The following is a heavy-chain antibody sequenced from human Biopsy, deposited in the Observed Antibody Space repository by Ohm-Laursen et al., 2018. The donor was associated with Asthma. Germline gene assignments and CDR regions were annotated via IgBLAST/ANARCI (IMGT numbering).Heavy chain of an antibody. CDR3: ARGGLHYYEYYRMDV. J-gene: IGHJ6*02. CDR1: GFTFDNYT. Sequence: RSLRLSCTASGFTFDNYTMHWVRQAPGKGLEWVTIISYDGRNTNYADSVVGRFTISRDNSKNTLFLQMSSLRPEDTAVYYCARGGLHYYEYYRMDVWGQGTTVTVSS. V-gene: IGHV3-30*04. D-gene: IGHD2-21*02. CDR2: ISYDGRNT.